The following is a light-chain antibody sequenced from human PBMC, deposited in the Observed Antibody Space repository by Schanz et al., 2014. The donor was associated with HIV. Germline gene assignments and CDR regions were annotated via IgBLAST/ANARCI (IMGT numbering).Light chain of an antibody. CDR2: EIS. J-gene: IGLJ1*01. V-gene: IGLV2-14*02. CDR3: SSLSTSGAPV. Sequence: QSALTQPASVSGSPGQSITISCTGTTNDVGTYNLVSWYQQHPGKAPKLIIYEISKRPSGLSNRFSGSKSGNTASLTISGLQAEDEADYYCSSLSTSGAPVFGTGTKLTVL. CDR1: TNDVGTYNL.